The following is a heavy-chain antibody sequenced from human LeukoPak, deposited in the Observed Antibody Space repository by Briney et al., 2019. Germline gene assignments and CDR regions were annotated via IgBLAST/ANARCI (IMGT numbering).Heavy chain of an antibody. V-gene: IGHV1-69*06. CDR1: GYTFTIYG. CDR2: IIPIFGTA. D-gene: IGHD3-10*01. J-gene: IGHJ3*02. Sequence: GAAVTVSCKGSGYTFTIYGISWVGQAPGQGVEWMGGIIPIFGTANYEQKFQGRVTITADKSTSTAYMELSSLRSEDTAVYYCARQETYYYGSGSPAGAFDIWGQGTMVTVSS. CDR3: ARQETYYYGSGSPAGAFDI.